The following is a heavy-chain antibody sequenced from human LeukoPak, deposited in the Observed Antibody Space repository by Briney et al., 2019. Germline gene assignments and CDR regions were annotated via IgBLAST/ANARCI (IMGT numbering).Heavy chain of an antibody. CDR1: GDSVSSNSAT. D-gene: IGHD6-13*01. V-gene: IGHV6-1*01. CDR3: ARGSSSSSWYFDY. CDR2: TYYRSKWYN. Sequence: SQTLSLTCAISGDSVSSNSATWTWIRQSPSRGLEWLVRTYYRSKWYNDYALSVRGRITINPDTSKNQFSLQLNSVTLEDTAVYYCARGSSSSSWYFDYWGQGTLVTVSS. J-gene: IGHJ4*02.